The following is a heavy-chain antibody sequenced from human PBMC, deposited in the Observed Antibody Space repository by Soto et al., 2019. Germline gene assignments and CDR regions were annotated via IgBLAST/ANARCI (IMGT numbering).Heavy chain of an antibody. CDR1: CFSFKDYG. CDR2: MWHDGSNK. Sequence: GGSLRLSCAASCFSFKDYGLKWVRQAPGKGLEWVALMWHDGSNKYQAHSVRGRFTISRDNSNRIRYLQMNNRRVEDSAVYYCATDKRLEYWGHGTLVPVSS. CDR3: ATDKRLEY. J-gene: IGHJ4*01. V-gene: IGHV3-33*03.